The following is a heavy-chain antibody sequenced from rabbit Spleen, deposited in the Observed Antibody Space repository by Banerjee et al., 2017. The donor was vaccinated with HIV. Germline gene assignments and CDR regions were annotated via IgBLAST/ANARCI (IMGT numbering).Heavy chain of an antibody. V-gene: IGHV1S45*01. CDR1: GLDFSARYW. Sequence: EQLEESGGDLVKPGASLTLTCKASGLDFSARYWVCWVRQAPGKGLEWIACIDAGSSTFTYFATWAKGRFTISKTSSTTVTLQMTRLTAADTATYFCARDLAGAIGWNFYLWGPGTLVTVS. J-gene: IGHJ4*01. CDR2: IDAGSSTFT. CDR3: ARDLAGAIGWNFYL. D-gene: IGHD4-1*01.